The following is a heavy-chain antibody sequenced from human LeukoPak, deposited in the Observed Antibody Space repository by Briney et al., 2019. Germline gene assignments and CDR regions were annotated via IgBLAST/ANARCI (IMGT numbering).Heavy chain of an antibody. CDR3: ASEDVDTGDF. Sequence: GGSLRLSCAASGFTFTNAGIHWVRLAAGRGLEWVSFISHDGTTKHYSDSVDGLFTVSRLNSQNTLHLQMTDLRPDDTATYYCASEDVDTGDFWGQGTLVTVSS. CDR1: GFTFTNAG. J-gene: IGHJ4*02. V-gene: IGHV3-30*01. CDR2: ISHDGTTK. D-gene: IGHD5-18*01.